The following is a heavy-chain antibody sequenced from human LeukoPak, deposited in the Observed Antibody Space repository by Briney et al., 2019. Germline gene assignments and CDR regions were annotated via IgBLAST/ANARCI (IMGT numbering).Heavy chain of an antibody. Sequence: GGSLRLSCVASGFTFSNYAMSWVRQAPGKGLEWVSILSSSGGATYYADSVKGRFTTSRDNSKNTLYLQMNSPRAEDTAVYYCAKKRVITTPAAIDWYFDLWGRGTLLTVSS. CDR2: LSSSGGAT. J-gene: IGHJ2*01. V-gene: IGHV3-23*01. CDR1: GFTFSNYA. CDR3: AKKRVITTPAAIDWYFDL. D-gene: IGHD2-2*01.